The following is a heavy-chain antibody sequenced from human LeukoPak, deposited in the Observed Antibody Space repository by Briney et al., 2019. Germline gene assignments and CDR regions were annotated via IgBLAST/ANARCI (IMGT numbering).Heavy chain of an antibody. CDR1: GYTFTSYG. V-gene: IGHV1-18*01. CDR3: ARHSVGIGSFDY. J-gene: IGHJ4*02. Sequence: ASVKVSCKASGYTFTSYGISWVRQAPGQGLEWMGWISAYNGNTNYAQKLQGRVTMTSDTSTSTAYMELRSLRSDDTAVYYCARHSVGIGSFDYWGQGTLVTVSS. CDR2: ISAYNGNT. D-gene: IGHD7-27*01.